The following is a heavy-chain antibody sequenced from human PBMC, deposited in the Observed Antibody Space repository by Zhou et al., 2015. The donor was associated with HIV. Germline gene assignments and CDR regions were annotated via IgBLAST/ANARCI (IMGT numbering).Heavy chain of an antibody. Sequence: DVELVESGGDLVRPGGSLRLSCRGSGFIFQNYVFHWVRHVPGKGLAWVARVSFDGSKTEYVDAVQGRFTISRDNAEKTLYLEMTSLTPEDTAIYFCAKDLARSSGTSYPEFWGQGTLVTVSS. CDR3: AKDLARSSGTSYPEF. J-gene: IGHJ4*02. CDR2: VSFDGSKT. CDR1: GFIFQNYV. D-gene: IGHD3-22*01. V-gene: IGHV3-74*03.